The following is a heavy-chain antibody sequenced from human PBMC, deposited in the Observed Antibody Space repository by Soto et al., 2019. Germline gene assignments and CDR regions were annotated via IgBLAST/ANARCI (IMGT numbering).Heavy chain of an antibody. V-gene: IGHV3-33*01. CDR2: IWYDGSNK. J-gene: IGHJ4*02. CDR3: ARTNSLPYYFDY. D-gene: IGHD1-1*01. Sequence: QVQLVESGGGVVQPGRSLRLSCAASGFTFSSYGVHWVRQAPGKGLEWVAVIWYDGSNKYYTDSVKGRFTISRDNSKNTLYLQMNSLRAEDTAVYYCARTNSLPYYFDYWGQGTLVTVSS. CDR1: GFTFSSYG.